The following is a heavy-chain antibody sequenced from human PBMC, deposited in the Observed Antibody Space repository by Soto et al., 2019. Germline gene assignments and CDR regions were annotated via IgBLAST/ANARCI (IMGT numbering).Heavy chain of an antibody. Sequence: PGGSLRLSCAASGFTFSSYGMHWVRQAPGKGLEWVAVIWYDGSNKYYADSVKGRFTISRDNSKNTLYLQMNSLRAEDTAMYYCAKDAPYYYDSSGYYGPFDYWGQGTLVTVSS. J-gene: IGHJ4*02. CDR1: GFTFSSYG. D-gene: IGHD3-22*01. CDR2: IWYDGSNK. CDR3: AKDAPYYYDSSGYYGPFDY. V-gene: IGHV3-30*02.